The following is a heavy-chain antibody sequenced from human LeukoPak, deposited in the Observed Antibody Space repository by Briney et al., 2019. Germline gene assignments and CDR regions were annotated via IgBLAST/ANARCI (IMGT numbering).Heavy chain of an antibody. CDR3: ARDLYGDSNY. Sequence: GRSLRLSCAASGFTFSSYGMHWVRQAPGRGLEWVAVIWYDGSNKYYADSVKGRFTISRDNSKNTLYLQMNSLRAEDTAVYYCARDLYGDSNYWGQGTLVTVSS. D-gene: IGHD4-17*01. V-gene: IGHV3-33*01. CDR1: GFTFSSYG. J-gene: IGHJ4*02. CDR2: IWYDGSNK.